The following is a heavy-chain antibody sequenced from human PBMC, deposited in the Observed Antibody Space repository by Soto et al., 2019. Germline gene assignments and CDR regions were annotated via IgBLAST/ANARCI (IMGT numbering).Heavy chain of an antibody. J-gene: IGHJ4*02. D-gene: IGHD3-3*01. CDR3: ARGVGVVTFFDY. CDR2: IYYSGST. CDR1: GGSISSYY. V-gene: IGHV4-59*01. Sequence: PSETLSLTCTVSGGSISSYYWSWIRQPPGKGLEWIGYIYYSGSTNYNPSLKSRVTISVDTSKNQFSLKLSSVTAADTAVYYCARGVGVVTFFDYWGQRTLVTVSS.